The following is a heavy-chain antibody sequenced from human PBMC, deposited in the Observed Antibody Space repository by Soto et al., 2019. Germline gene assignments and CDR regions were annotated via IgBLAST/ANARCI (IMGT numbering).Heavy chain of an antibody. CDR1: GNSFTSYW. CDR2: IYPGDSDT. J-gene: IGHJ6*02. D-gene: IGHD6-13*01. V-gene: IGHV5-51*01. CDR3: ARTSAAGKYYYGMDV. Sequence: PGGSLKTSGKGLGNSFTSYWIGWVRQMPGKGLEWMGIIYPGDSDTRYSPSFQGQVTISADKSISTAYLQWSSLKASDTAMYYCARTSAAGKYYYGMDVWGQGTTVTVSS.